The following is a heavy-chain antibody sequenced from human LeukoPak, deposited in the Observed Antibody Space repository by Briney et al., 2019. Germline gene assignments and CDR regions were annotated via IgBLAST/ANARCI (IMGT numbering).Heavy chain of an antibody. V-gene: IGHV3-20*04. J-gene: IGHJ4*02. CDR2: INWSGGST. D-gene: IGHD2-2*01. CDR3: ARAPITSPFYFDY. Sequence: PGGSLRLPCAASGFTFSDYYMSWIRQAPGKGLEWVSGINWSGGSTGYADPLRGRFTISRDNAKNSLYLQMDSLRAEDTALYYCARAPITSPFYFDYWGQGTLVTVSS. CDR1: GFTFSDYY.